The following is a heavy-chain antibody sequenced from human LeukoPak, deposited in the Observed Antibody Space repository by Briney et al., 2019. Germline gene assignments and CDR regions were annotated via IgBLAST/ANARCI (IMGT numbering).Heavy chain of an antibody. V-gene: IGHV3-74*01. J-gene: IGHJ4*02. CDR2: INSDGSSR. CDR1: GFTFSNYW. CDR3: ASASSHRIAAGGDY. D-gene: IGHD6-13*01. Sequence: PGGSLRLSCAASGFTFSNYWMHWVRQAPGKGLVWVSRINSDGSSRNYADSVKGRFTISRDNANNTLYLQMSSLRAEDTAVYYCASASSHRIAAGGDYWGQGTLVTVSS.